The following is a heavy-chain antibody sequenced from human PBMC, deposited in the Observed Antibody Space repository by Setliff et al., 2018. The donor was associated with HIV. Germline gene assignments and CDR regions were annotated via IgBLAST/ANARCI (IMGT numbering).Heavy chain of an antibody. CDR2: IGTYNGDT. D-gene: IGHD1-1*01. V-gene: IGHV1-18*01. CDR3: ARAIQLDTFDF. CDR1: GYTFTTSG. Sequence: ASVKVSCKASGYTFTTSGVSWFRQAPGQGLEWMGWIGTYNGDTKFAQRFQGRVTMATDTSASTAYMELRSLRSDDTAVYFCARAIQLDTFDFWGQGTLVTVSS. J-gene: IGHJ4*02.